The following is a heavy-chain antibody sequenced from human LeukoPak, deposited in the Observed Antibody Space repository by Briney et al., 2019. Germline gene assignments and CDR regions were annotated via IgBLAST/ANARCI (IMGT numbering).Heavy chain of an antibody. D-gene: IGHD2-2*01. CDR3: AREDIVVVPAAHYGV. V-gene: IGHV3-30-3*01. CDR1: GFTFSSYA. Sequence: PGGSLRLSCAASGFTFSSYAMHWVRQAPGKGLEWVAVIPYDGSNKYYADSVKGRFTISRDNSKNTLYLQMNSLRAEDTAVYYCAREDIVVVPAAHYGVWGQGTLVNVSS. J-gene: IGHJ4*02. CDR2: IPYDGSNK.